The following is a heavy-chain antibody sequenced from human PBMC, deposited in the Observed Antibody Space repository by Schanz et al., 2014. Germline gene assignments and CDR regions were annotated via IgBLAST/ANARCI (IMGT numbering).Heavy chain of an antibody. D-gene: IGHD5-12*01. CDR2: INGYNGHT. Sequence: QVQLVQSGAEVKKPGASVKVSCKASGYTFTSHGISWVRQAPGQGLEWMGWINGYNGHTLYAQKFQGRVTMTTDTSTSTSYMELSSLRSDDTAVYYCARGGSPEDVFDIWGQGTIXTVSS. CDR3: ARGGSPEDVFDI. CDR1: GYTFTSHG. V-gene: IGHV1-18*01. J-gene: IGHJ3*02.